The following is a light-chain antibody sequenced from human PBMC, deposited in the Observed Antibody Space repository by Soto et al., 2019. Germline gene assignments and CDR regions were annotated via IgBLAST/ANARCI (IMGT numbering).Light chain of an antibody. CDR2: AAS. Sequence: DIQMTQSLSSLSASVGDRVTITCRASQSISSYLNWYQQKPGKAPKLLIYAASSLQSGVPSRFSGSRSGTDFTLTISSLQPEDFATYYCQQSYSTPSFGPGTKVDIK. CDR3: QQSYSTPS. CDR1: QSISSY. V-gene: IGKV1-39*01. J-gene: IGKJ3*01.